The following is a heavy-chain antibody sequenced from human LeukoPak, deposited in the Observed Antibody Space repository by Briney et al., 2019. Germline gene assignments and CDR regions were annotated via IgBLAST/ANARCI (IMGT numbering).Heavy chain of an antibody. J-gene: IGHJ4*02. CDR3: ASRQYNGGAVAGSFDY. CDR2: ISPIGDYI. V-gene: IGHV3-23*01. CDR1: GFTFSNYA. Sequence: GGSLRLSCAASGFTFSNYAMNWVRQAPGKGLEWLSSISPIGDYIYYADSVKGRFTISRDNSKNTLYLQMSSLRAEDTAVYFCASRQYNGGAVAGSFDYWGQGTPVSVSS. D-gene: IGHD6-19*01.